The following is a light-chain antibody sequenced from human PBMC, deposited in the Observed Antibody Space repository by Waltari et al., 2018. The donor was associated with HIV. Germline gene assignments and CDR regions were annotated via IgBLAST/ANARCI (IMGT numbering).Light chain of an antibody. Sequence: QSALTQPASVSGTPGQSIIISCTGTSSDVGGYNAVPWYQQHPAKAPKLVVLEVSNRPSGFSNRFSGSKSGNRASLTISGLQAEDEAYYYCSSYTSSDTVVFGGGTKVTVL. J-gene: IGLJ2*01. CDR2: EVS. CDR1: SSDVGGYNA. V-gene: IGLV2-14*01. CDR3: SSYTSSDTVV.